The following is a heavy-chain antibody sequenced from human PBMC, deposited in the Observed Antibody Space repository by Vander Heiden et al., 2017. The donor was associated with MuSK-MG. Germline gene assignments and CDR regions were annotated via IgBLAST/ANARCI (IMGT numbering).Heavy chain of an antibody. V-gene: IGHV3-23*01. D-gene: IGHD3-3*01. CDR3: GKDRDFWTYSFDY. J-gene: IGHJ4*02. CDR2: ISGSGGST. CDR1: GFTFSSYA. Sequence: EVQLLESGGGLVQPGGSLRLSCAASGFTFSSYAMSWVRQAPGKGLEWVSAISGSGGSTYYADAVKGRFTISRDNSKNTMYLQMNRMRAEDTAVYYFGKDRDFWTYSFDYWGQGTLVTVSS.